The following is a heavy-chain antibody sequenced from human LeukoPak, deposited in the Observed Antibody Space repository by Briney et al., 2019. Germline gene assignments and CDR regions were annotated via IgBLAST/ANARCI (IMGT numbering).Heavy chain of an antibody. CDR3: ASLGYSKGIREYYDYVWGSYRYTGDFDY. V-gene: IGHV4-38-2*02. CDR2: INKSGNT. CDR1: GYSIRTDYY. J-gene: IGHJ4*02. D-gene: IGHD3-16*02. Sequence: PSETLSLTCTVSGYSIRTDYYWGWIRQPPGKGPQWIWTINKSGNTYYNPSLRNRVTLSVDTSKNQFSLKLRSVTAADTVVYYCASLGYSKGIREYYDYVWGSYRYTGDFDYWGQGTLVTVSS.